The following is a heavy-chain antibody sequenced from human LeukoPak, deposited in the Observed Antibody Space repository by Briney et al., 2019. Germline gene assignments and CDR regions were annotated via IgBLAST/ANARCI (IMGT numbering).Heavy chain of an antibody. Sequence: PGGSLRLSCAASGFTFSSYAMSWVRQAPGKGLEWVSAISGSGGSTYYADSVKGRFTISRDNSKNTLYLQMNSLRAEDTAVYYCAKDLRKRLGELSPEDYWGQGTLVTVSS. CDR1: GFTFSSYA. V-gene: IGHV3-23*01. J-gene: IGHJ4*02. CDR3: AKDLRKRLGELSPEDY. CDR2: ISGSGGST. D-gene: IGHD3-16*02.